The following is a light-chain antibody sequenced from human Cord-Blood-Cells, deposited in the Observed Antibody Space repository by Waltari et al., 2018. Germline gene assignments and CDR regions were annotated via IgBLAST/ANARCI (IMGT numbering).Light chain of an antibody. CDR1: NIGSKS. J-gene: IGLJ3*02. CDR2: YDS. Sequence: SYVLTQPPSVSVAPGKTARITCGGNNIGSKSVHWYQQKPGQAPVLVIYYDSDRPSGIPERFSGSNSGNTATLTISRVEAGDEADHYCQVWDSSSDHPGVFGGGTKLTVL. V-gene: IGLV3-21*04. CDR3: QVWDSSSDHPGV.